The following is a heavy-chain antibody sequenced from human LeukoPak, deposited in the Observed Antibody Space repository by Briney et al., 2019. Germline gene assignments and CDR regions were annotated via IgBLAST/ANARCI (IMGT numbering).Heavy chain of an antibody. CDR3: ARLYSGYDPPDY. V-gene: IGHV4-39*01. Sequence: SETLSLACTVSGGSISRSSYYWGWIRQPPGKGLEWIGSIHYTGSTYYNPSLKSRVTISVDTSKNQFSLKVSSVTAADTVVYYCARLYSGYDPPDYWGQGTLVTVSS. J-gene: IGHJ4*02. D-gene: IGHD5-12*01. CDR2: IHYTGST. CDR1: GGSISRSSYY.